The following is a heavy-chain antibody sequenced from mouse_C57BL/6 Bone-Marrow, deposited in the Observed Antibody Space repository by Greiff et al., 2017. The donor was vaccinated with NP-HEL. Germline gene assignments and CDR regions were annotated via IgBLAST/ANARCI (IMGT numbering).Heavy chain of an antibody. D-gene: IGHD1-1*01. CDR1: GFTFSSYA. Sequence: EVQLVESGGGLVKPGGSLKLSCAASGFTFSSYAMSWVRQTPEQRLEWVATISDGGSYTYYPDNVKGRFTISRDNAKNNLYLQMSHLKSEDTAMYYCAILLRYHWYFDVWGTGTTVTVSS. V-gene: IGHV5-4*01. CDR2: ISDGGSYT. J-gene: IGHJ1*03. CDR3: AILLRYHWYFDV.